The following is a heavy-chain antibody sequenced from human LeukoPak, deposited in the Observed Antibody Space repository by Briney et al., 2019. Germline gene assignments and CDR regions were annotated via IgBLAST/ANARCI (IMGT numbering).Heavy chain of an antibody. CDR3: ARRIGYSSGHSAVYYFDY. Sequence: GGSLRLSRAASGFTFSTYWMHWVRQAPGKGLVWVSLINSGGDDTRYADSVKGRFTISRDNAKNTLYLQMNSLRAEDTAVYYCARRIGYSSGHSAVYYFDYWGQGTLVTDSS. V-gene: IGHV3-74*01. CDR1: GFTFSTYW. CDR2: INSGGDDT. J-gene: IGHJ4*02. D-gene: IGHD6-19*01.